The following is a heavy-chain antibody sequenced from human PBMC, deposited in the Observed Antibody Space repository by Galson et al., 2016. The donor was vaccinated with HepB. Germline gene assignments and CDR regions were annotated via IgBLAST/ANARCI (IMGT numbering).Heavy chain of an antibody. CDR3: ARGRPPYSSGRRWFDP. D-gene: IGHD6-19*01. J-gene: IGHJ5*02. V-gene: IGHV1-8*01. CDR1: GYIFTSYD. CDR2: MTPNSGNT. Sequence: SCKASGYIFTSYDINWVRQAPGQGLEWMGWMTPNSGNTGYAQKFQGRVSMTRNTSINTAYMELSGLKFDDTAVYYCARGRPPYSSGRRWFDPWGQGTLVTVSS.